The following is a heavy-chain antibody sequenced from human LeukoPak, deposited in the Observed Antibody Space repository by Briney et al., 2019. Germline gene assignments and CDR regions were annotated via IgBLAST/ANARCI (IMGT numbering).Heavy chain of an antibody. CDR1: GGSISSGSYY. Sequence: SETLSFTCTVSGGSISSGSYYWSWIREPAGKGLEWIGRIYTSGSTNYNPSLKSRVTISVDTSKNQFSLKLSSVTAADTAVYYCARAPLGAVATFDYWGQGTLVTVSS. V-gene: IGHV4-61*02. CDR3: ARAPLGAVATFDY. J-gene: IGHJ4*02. CDR2: IYTSGST. D-gene: IGHD6-19*01.